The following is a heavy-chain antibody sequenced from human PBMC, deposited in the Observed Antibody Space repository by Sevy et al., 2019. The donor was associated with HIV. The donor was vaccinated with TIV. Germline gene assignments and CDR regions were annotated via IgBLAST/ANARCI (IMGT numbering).Heavy chain of an antibody. Sequence: GGSLRLSCAASGFTFRSYSMNWVRQAPGKGLEWLSSISDDSRYIYYSDSVKGRFTISRANAKSSLYLQMNSLRVEDTAIYYCARDCTICGVVSGIDYWGQGNLVTVSS. CDR3: ARDCTICGVVSGIDY. CDR2: ISDDSRYI. J-gene: IGHJ4*02. CDR1: GFTFRSYS. D-gene: IGHD3-3*01. V-gene: IGHV3-21*01.